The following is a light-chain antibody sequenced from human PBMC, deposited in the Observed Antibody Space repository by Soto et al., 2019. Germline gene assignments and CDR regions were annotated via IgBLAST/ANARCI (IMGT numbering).Light chain of an antibody. Sequence: DIVLTQSPATLSLSPGQRATLSCRASQSLESSLGWYQQKPGQAPRLLIYDASNRVTGIPARFSGSGSGTDFTLTISSLPPADFATYYCQQSYSTPRTFGQGTKVEIK. CDR2: DAS. CDR3: QQSYSTPRT. CDR1: QSLESS. V-gene: IGKV3-11*01. J-gene: IGKJ1*01.